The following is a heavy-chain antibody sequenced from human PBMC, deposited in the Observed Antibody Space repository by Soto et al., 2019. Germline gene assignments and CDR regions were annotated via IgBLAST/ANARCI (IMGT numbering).Heavy chain of an antibody. CDR1: GFTVSSNY. CDR3: ARGYCSGGSCALGGY. D-gene: IGHD2-15*01. V-gene: IGHV3-53*02. Sequence: EVQLVETGGGLIQPGGSLRLSCAASGFTVSSNYMSWVRQAPGKGLEWVSVIYSGGSTYYADSVKGRFPISRDNSKDALYLQMNSLRAEDTAVYYCARGYCSGGSCALGGYWGQGTLVTVSS. J-gene: IGHJ4*02. CDR2: IYSGGST.